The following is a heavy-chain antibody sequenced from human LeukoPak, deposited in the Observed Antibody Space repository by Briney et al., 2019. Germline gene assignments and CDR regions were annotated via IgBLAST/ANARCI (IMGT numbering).Heavy chain of an antibody. Sequence: SETLSLTCGVFGGSSSDYSWTWIRQPPGKGLEWIGEIDRTGDTNYSPSLTGRVTISVDTSKNQFSLKLSSVTAADTAVYYCARSRGWLQSHPLGYWGQGTLVTVSS. CDR1: GGSSSDYS. J-gene: IGHJ4*02. D-gene: IGHD5-24*01. V-gene: IGHV4-34*01. CDR2: IDRTGDT. CDR3: ARSRGWLQSHPLGY.